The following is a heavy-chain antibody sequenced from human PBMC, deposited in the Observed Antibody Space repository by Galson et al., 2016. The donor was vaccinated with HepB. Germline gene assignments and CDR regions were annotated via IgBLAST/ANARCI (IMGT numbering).Heavy chain of an antibody. CDR2: IIGGTGNA. Sequence: SVKVSCKASGYSFTSHGLHWVRKAPGQSLQWMGWIIGGTGNAKYSQRFHDRVTITRDTSAATAYLELSSLRLEDTAVYYCARGLKSFDFWGQGTLVTVSS. V-gene: IGHV1-3*01. CDR1: GYSFTSHG. CDR3: ARGLKSFDF. D-gene: IGHD3-16*01. J-gene: IGHJ4*02.